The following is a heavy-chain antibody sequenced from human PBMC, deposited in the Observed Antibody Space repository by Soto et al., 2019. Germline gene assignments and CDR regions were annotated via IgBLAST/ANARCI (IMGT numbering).Heavy chain of an antibody. J-gene: IGHJ4*02. V-gene: IGHV3-23*01. CDR3: AKVPGGYYDILTGSPGYFDY. D-gene: IGHD3-9*01. CDR2: ISGSGGST. Sequence: GGSLRLSCAASGFTFSSYAMSWVRRAPGKGLEWVSAISGSGGSTYYADSVKGRFTISRDNSKNTLYLQMNSLRAEDTAVYYCAKVPGGYYDILTGSPGYFDYWGQGTLVTVSS. CDR1: GFTFSSYA.